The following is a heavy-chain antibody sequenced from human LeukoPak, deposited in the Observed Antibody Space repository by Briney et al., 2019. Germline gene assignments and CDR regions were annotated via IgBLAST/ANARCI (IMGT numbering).Heavy chain of an antibody. Sequence: GGSLRLSCAASGFTFSDNWMSWVRQAPGKGLEWVANIEVDGSEKNSLDSVKGRFTISSHNAKNSLYLQMNSLRVEDTAVYYCVTGGSYFGYWGQGTLVTVSS. V-gene: IGHV3-7*01. CDR1: GFTFSDNW. D-gene: IGHD1-26*01. J-gene: IGHJ4*02. CDR2: IEVDGSEK. CDR3: VTGGSYFGY.